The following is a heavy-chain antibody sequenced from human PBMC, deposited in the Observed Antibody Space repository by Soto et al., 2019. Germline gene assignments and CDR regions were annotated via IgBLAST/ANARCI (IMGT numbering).Heavy chain of an antibody. Sequence: PSETLSLTCAIYGGSFSGYYWSWLRQPPGKGLEWIGEINHSGSTNYNPSLKSRVTISLDTPKNQFSLKLSSVTAADTAVYYCARHPGYYDILTGYTTYYFDYWGQGILVTVSS. D-gene: IGHD3-9*01. CDR3: ARHPGYYDILTGYTTYYFDY. J-gene: IGHJ4*02. CDR2: INHSGST. CDR1: GGSFSGYY. V-gene: IGHV4-34*01.